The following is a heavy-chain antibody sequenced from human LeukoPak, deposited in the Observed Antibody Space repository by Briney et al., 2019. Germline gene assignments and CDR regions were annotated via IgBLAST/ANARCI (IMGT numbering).Heavy chain of an antibody. CDR1: GFTFNDAW. CDR2: IKSETDSGTT. V-gene: IGHV3-15*01. J-gene: IGHJ4*02. Sequence: GGSLRLSCAASGFTFNDAWMNWVRQGSGKGLEWVGRIKSETDSGTTAYAATVKVSFTISSDDSKKILYIQMNSVKVEATAFYYCSTGRLYFWGQGILVTVSS. CDR3: STGRLYF.